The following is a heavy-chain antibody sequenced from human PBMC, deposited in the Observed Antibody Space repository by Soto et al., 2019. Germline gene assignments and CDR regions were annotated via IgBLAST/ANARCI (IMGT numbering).Heavy chain of an antibody. CDR1: GGSISSYY. CDR2: IYDSGST. Sequence: PSETLSLTCTVSGGSISSYYWSWIRQPPGKGLEWIGYIYDSGSTNYNPSLKSRVTISVDTSKNQFSLRLTSVTAADTAVYYCARERKGVSGYGSTDVAFDIWGQGTMVTVSS. D-gene: IGHD5-12*01. J-gene: IGHJ3*02. V-gene: IGHV4-59*01. CDR3: ARERKGVSGYGSTDVAFDI.